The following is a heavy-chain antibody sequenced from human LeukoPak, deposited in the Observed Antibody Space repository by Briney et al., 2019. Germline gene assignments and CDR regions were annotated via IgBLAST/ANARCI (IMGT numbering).Heavy chain of an antibody. CDR3: ARGHPVWSGSQDYYYYYMDV. CDR2: TYYRSKWYN. D-gene: IGHD3-3*01. CDR1: GDSVSSNSAA. Sequence: SQTLSLTCAISGDSVSSNSAAWNWIRQSPSRGLEWLGRTYYRSKWYNDYAVSVKSRITINPDTSKNQFSLKLSSVTAADTAVYYCARGHPVWSGSQDYYYYYMDVWGKGTTVTVSS. V-gene: IGHV6-1*01. J-gene: IGHJ6*03.